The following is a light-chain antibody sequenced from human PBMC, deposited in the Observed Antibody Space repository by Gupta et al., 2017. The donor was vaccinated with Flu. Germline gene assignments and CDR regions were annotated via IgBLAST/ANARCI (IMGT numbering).Light chain of an antibody. CDR2: GAS. CDR3: QQTHSPPLT. V-gene: IGKV1-39*01. Sequence: DIQMTQSPSSLSASVGDRVTISCRASLPIRTYLTWYQQKPGKAPELLIYGASILPGGVPSRFSGVGSGTDFTLTITSLQPEDFATYYCQQTHSPPLTFGGGTKVEIK. J-gene: IGKJ4*01. CDR1: LPIRTY.